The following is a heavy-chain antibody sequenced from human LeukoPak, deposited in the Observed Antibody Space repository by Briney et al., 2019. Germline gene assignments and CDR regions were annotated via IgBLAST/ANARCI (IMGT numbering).Heavy chain of an antibody. CDR3: ARAVRGAVALNFNYYFDY. V-gene: IGHV3-30*09. CDR1: GFTFSSYA. Sequence: GRSLRLSCAASGFTFSSYAMHWVRQAPGKGLEWVAVISYDGSNKYYADSVKGRFAISRDNSKNTLYLQMNSLRAEDTAVYYCARAVRGAVALNFNYYFDYWGQGTLVTVSS. J-gene: IGHJ4*02. D-gene: IGHD6-19*01. CDR2: ISYDGSNK.